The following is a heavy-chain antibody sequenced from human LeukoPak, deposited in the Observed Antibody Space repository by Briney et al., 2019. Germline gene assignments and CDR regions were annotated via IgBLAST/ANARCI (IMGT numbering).Heavy chain of an antibody. CDR3: AREVTIDNWFDP. J-gene: IGHJ5*02. CDR1: GGSISSYY. CDR2: IYYSGST. D-gene: IGHD4-17*01. V-gene: IGHV4-59*01. Sequence: SETLSLTCTVSGGSISSYYWSWIRQPPGKGLEWIGYIYYSGSTNYNPSLKSRVTISVDTSKNQFSLKLSSMTAADTAVYYCAREVTIDNWFDPWGQGTLVTVSS.